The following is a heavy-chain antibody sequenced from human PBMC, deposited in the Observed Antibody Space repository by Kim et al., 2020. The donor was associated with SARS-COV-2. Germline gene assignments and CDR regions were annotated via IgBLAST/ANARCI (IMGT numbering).Heavy chain of an antibody. D-gene: IGHD5-12*01. CDR3: AGEGVYSGYDLAFDY. CDR2: INAGNGNT. J-gene: IGHJ4*02. CDR1: GYTFTSYA. Sequence: ASVKVSCKASGYTFTSYAMHWVRQAPGQRLEWMGWINAGNGNTKYSQKFQGRVTITRDTSASTAYMELSSLRSEDTAVYYCAGEGVYSGYDLAFDYWGQGTLVTVSS. V-gene: IGHV1-3*01.